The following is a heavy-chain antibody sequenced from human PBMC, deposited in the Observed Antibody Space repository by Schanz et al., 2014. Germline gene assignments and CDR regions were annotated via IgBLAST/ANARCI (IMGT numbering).Heavy chain of an antibody. CDR3: ARRGIRGVFSSFDY. J-gene: IGHJ4*02. CDR1: GYTFSNYA. V-gene: IGHV7-4-1*02. Sequence: QVQLVQSGSELKKPGASVKVSCKASGYTFSNYAINWVRQAPGQGLEWMGWINTNTGNPTYAQAFTGRFLFSLDTSVNPAYLQLSSLEAADTAVYYCARRGIRGVFSSFDYWGLGTLVTVSS. D-gene: IGHD3-10*01. CDR2: INTNTGNP.